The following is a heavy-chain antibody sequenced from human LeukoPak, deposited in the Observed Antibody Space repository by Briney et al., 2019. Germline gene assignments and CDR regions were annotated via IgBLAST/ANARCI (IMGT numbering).Heavy chain of an antibody. V-gene: IGHV3-69-1*01. CDR3: ARGEGVYSVK. CDR2: ISSASSYI. CDR1: GFTVSDNY. Sequence: GGSLRLSCAVSGFTVSDNYMSWVRQAPGKGLEWVSFISSASSYIYYADSVKGRFTISRDNAKNSLFLQMNTLRAEDTAMYYCARGEGVYSVKWGQGTLVTVSS. J-gene: IGHJ4*02. D-gene: IGHD6-13*01.